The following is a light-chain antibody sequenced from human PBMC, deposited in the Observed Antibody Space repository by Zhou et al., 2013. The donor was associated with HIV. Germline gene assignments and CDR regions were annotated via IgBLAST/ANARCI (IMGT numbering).Light chain of an antibody. J-gene: IGKJ4*01. V-gene: IGKV3-11*01. CDR2: AAS. Sequence: EIVLTQSPATLSLSPGERATLSCRASQSVSSSLAWYQHKPGQAPRLLIYAASKRATGIPARFSASGSGTDFTLTISSLEPEDFAVYYCQQSGSTTLTFGGGTKVEIK. CDR3: QQSGSTTLT. CDR1: QSVSSS.